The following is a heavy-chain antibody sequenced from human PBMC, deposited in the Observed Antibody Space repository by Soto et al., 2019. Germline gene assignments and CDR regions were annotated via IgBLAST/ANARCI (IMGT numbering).Heavy chain of an antibody. Sequence: PSETLSLTCTVSGGSISSYYWSWIRQPPGKGLEWIGYIYYSGSTNYNPSLKSRVTISVDTSKNQFSLKLSSVTAADTAVYYCARGGPGYSSSSDYWGQGTLVTVSS. J-gene: IGHJ4*02. CDR2: IYYSGST. CDR1: GGSISSYY. V-gene: IGHV4-59*01. D-gene: IGHD6-6*01. CDR3: ARGGPGYSSSSDY.